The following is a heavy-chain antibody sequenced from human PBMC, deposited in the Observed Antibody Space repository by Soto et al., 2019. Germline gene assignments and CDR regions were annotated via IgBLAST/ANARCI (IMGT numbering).Heavy chain of an antibody. J-gene: IGHJ4*02. Sequence: PVGSLRLSCAASGFTINNYGMHWVRQTPGKGLEWAAVISSDGNNKEYGDSAKGRFTISRDNSKNTLYLQMNNLRADDTAVYYCARDWGLDWLLQDRFDSWGQGTLVTVSS. CDR2: ISSDGNNK. CDR3: ARDWGLDWLLQDRFDS. CDR1: GFTINNYG. D-gene: IGHD3-9*01. V-gene: IGHV3-30*03.